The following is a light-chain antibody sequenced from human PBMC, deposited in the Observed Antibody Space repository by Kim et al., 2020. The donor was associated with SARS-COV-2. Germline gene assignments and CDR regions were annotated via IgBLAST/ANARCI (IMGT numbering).Light chain of an antibody. CDR1: KLGDKY. J-gene: IGLJ1*01. CDR2: QDN. CDR3: QAWDSSTHNYV. V-gene: IGLV3-1*01. Sequence: PVQTASITCEGYKLGDKYVSWYQQKPGPSPVVVIYQDNQRPSGIPERFSGSNSGNTATLTISGTQAMDEADYYCQAWDSSTHNYVFGAGTKVTVL.